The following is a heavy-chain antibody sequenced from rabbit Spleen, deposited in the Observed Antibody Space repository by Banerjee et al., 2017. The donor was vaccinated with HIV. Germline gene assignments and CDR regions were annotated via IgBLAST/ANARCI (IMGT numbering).Heavy chain of an antibody. CDR1: GFSFSSSYW. J-gene: IGHJ4*01. Sequence: QSLEESGGDLVKPGASLTLTCTASGFSFSSSYWICWVRQAPGKGLEWIACIDIGSSGFSYFASWAKGRFTISRENTQNTVSLQLNSLTAADTATYFCARSDGTYAFYDWWGQGTLVTVS. CDR3: ARSDGTYAFYDW. CDR2: IDIGSSGFS. D-gene: IGHD6-1*01. V-gene: IGHV1S40*01.